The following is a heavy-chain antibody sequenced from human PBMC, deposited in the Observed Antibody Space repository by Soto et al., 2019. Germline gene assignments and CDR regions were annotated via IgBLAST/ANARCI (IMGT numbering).Heavy chain of an antibody. J-gene: IGHJ4*02. V-gene: IGHV3-23*01. CDR2: IGGSGVAK. Sequence: GSLRLSCVASGFTFSSTAMNWVRQAPGKGPEWVSTIGGSGVAKYYAESVKGRFTISRDNSNNTVFLQMNSLRAEDAAVYYCAKDRSPGATTWNVYWGQGTLVTVSS. D-gene: IGHD1-26*01. CDR3: AKDRSPGATTWNVY. CDR1: GFTFSSTA.